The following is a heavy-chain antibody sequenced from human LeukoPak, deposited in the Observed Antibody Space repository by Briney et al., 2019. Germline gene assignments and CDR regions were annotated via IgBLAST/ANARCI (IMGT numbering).Heavy chain of an antibody. CDR1: GFTFSSYS. J-gene: IGHJ4*02. CDR2: ISSSSSYI. D-gene: IGHD6-13*01. V-gene: IGHV3-21*01. CDR3: ASEAYSSSWYQG. Sequence: GGSLRLSCAASGFTFSSYSMNWVRQAPGKGLEWVSSISSSSSYIYYADSVKGRFTISRDNAKNSLYLQMDSLRAEDTAVYYCASEAYSSSWYQGWGQGTLVTVSS.